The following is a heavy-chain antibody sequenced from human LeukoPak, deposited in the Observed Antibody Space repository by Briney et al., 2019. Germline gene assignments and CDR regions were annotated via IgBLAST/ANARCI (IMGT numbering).Heavy chain of an antibody. Sequence: ASVKVSCKSSGYTFTGYYIHWVRQAPGQGLEWMGWINPKSGDTKYVQKFQGRVTMTRDTSISTVYLELRRLRSDDTAIFYCARSNIISASGLNTGKGWFDPWGQGTLVTVSS. CDR3: ARSNIISASGLNTGKGWFDP. J-gene: IGHJ5*02. CDR1: GYTFTGYY. CDR2: INPKSGDT. V-gene: IGHV1-2*02. D-gene: IGHD6-13*01.